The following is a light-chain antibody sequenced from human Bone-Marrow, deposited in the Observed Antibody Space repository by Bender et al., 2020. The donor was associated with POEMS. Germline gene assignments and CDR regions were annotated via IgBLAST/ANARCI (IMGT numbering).Light chain of an antibody. CDR3: ASYSATNTLI. J-gene: IGLJ2*01. CDR1: ASDIALYDY. Sequence: QSALTQPASVSASPGQSITISCTGTASDIALYDYVSWYQQHPGKAPQLIISEVTNRPSGISDRFAGSKSGSTAALTISGLQPDDEADYYCASYSATNTLIFGGGTKLTVL. CDR2: EVT. V-gene: IGLV2-14*01.